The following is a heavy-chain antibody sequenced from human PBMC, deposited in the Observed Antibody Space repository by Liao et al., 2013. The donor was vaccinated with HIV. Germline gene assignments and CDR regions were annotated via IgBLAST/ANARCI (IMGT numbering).Heavy chain of an antibody. V-gene: IGHV4-61*02. Sequence: QVQLQESGPGLVKPSQTLSLTCTVSGGSISSGSYYWSWIRQPAGKGLEWIGRIYISGSTNYNPSLKSRVTISVDTSKNQFSLKLSSVTAADTAVYYCAREDRMHLWLGAFVYLGPKGRMVTVSS. D-gene: IGHD5-18*01. CDR1: GGSISSGSYY. CDR3: AREDRMHLWLGAFVY. J-gene: IGHJ3*02. CDR2: IYISGST.